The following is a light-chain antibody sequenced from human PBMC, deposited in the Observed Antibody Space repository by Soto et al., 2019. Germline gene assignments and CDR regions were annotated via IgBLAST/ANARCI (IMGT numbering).Light chain of an antibody. CDR2: DVN. CDR1: SSDVGAHNY. J-gene: IGLJ3*02. CDR3: SSYAGGNNWV. V-gene: IGLV2-8*01. Sequence: QSALTQPPSASASPGQSLTISCTGTSSDVGAHNYVSWYQQNPGKAPKLMLYDVNKRPSGVPDRFSGSKSGNTASLTVSGLQAEDEADYYCSSYAGGNNWVFGGGTKVTVL.